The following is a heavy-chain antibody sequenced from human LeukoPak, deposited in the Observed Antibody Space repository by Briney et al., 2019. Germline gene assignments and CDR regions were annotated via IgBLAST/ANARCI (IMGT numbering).Heavy chain of an antibody. CDR1: GYTFTSYA. CDR2: INTNTGNP. J-gene: IGHJ5*02. D-gene: IGHD3-10*01. Sequence: ASVKVSCKASGYTFTSYAMNWVRQAPGQGLEWMGWINTNTGNPTYAQGFTGRFVFSLDTSVSTAYLQISSLKAEDAAVYYCARAPGLLWFGELSTTGNNWFDPLGQGTLVTVSS. V-gene: IGHV7-4-1*02. CDR3: ARAPGLLWFGELSTTGNNWFDP.